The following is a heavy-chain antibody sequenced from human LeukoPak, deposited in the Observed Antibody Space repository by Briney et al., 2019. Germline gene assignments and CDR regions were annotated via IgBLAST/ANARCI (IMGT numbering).Heavy chain of an antibody. J-gene: IGHJ6*03. CDR2: TNHSGST. Sequence: SETLSLTCAVYGGSFSGYYWSWIRQPPGKGLEWIGETNHSGSTNYNPSLKSRVTISVDTSKNQFSLKLSSVTAADTAVYYCARGRGSSPFVSRYYYYYMDVWGKGTTVTVSS. V-gene: IGHV4-34*01. D-gene: IGHD6-6*01. CDR1: GGSFSGYY. CDR3: ARGRGSSPFVSRYYYYYMDV.